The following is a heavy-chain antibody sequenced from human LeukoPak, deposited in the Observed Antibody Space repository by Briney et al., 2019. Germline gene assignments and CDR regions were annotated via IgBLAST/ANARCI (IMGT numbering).Heavy chain of an antibody. J-gene: IGHJ3*02. CDR3: ARGPGPDAFDI. D-gene: IGHD2-2*01. CDR1: GYTFSNYT. V-gene: IGHV7-4-1*02. CDR2: IDTNTGNP. Sequence: ASVKVSCKASGYTFSNYTLNWVRQAPGQGLEWMGWIDTNTGNPTYAQGFIGRFVFSLDTSVSTAYLQISSLKAEDTAVYYCARGPGPDAFDIWGQGTMVTVSS.